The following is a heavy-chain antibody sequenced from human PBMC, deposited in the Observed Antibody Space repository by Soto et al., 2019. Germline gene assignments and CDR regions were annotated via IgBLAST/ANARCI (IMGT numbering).Heavy chain of an antibody. CDR2: INHSGST. CDR1: GGSFSGYY. Sequence: QVQLQQWGAGLLKPSEILSLTCAVYGGSFSGYYWSWIRQPPGKGLEWIGEINHSGSTNYNPSLKSRVTISVDTSKNQFSLKLSSVTAADTAVYYCARVVAAYYDFWSGYYPQADKYYYYGMDVWGQGTTVTVSS. J-gene: IGHJ6*02. CDR3: ARVVAAYYDFWSGYYPQADKYYYYGMDV. V-gene: IGHV4-34*01. D-gene: IGHD3-3*01.